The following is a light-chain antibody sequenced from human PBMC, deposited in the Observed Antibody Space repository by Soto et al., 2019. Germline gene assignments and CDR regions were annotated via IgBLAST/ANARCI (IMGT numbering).Light chain of an antibody. CDR1: RSVLYRSSNRNS. V-gene: IGKV4-1*01. CDR3: QQSYSTPPT. Sequence: DIVMTQSPDSLAVSLGERATINCTSSRSVLYRSSNRNSLAWYQQNPGQPPKLLIYWASTRESGVPARFSGSGSGTHFTPTITGLQAEDVAVYYCQQSYSTPPTFGQGTKVDIK. CDR2: WAS. J-gene: IGKJ2*01.